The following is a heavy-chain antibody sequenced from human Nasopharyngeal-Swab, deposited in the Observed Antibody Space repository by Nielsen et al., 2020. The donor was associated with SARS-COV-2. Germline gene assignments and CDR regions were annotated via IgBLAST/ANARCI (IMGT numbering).Heavy chain of an antibody. J-gene: IGHJ6*03. CDR3: ARGSGYGYYYYYYMDV. CDR1: GYTFTSYA. D-gene: IGHD5-12*01. Sequence: ASVKVSCKASGYTFTSYAMNWVRQAPGQGLEWMGWINTNTGNPTYAQGFTGRFVFSLDTSVSTAYLQISSLKAEDTAVYYCARGSGYGYYYYYYMDVWGKGTTVTVSS. V-gene: IGHV7-4-1*02. CDR2: INTNTGNP.